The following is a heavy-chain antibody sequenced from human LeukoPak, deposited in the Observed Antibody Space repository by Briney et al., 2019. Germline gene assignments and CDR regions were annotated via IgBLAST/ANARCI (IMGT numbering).Heavy chain of an antibody. Sequence: GASVTVSFTASGGRFIDGGIGWVRQAPGQGNEWMGTIIPTFGTVKYAQKIEGRGTITADRSTTTHYMEVRSLTFKDTAVYYCAKGPFSPVITFGPFYFDSWGQGTLVTVSS. J-gene: IGHJ4*02. CDR1: GGRFIDGG. D-gene: IGHD3-16*01. CDR2: IIPTFGTV. V-gene: IGHV1-69*06. CDR3: AKGPFSPVITFGPFYFDS.